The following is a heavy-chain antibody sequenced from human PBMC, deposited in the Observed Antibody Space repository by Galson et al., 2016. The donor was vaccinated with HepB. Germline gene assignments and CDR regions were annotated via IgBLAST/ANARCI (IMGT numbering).Heavy chain of an antibody. CDR3: ATLYYFDSRGYYKTYYYYCVWDV. CDR2: ISGYNGKT. Sequence: SVKVSCKASGYRFTTYGISWVRQAPGQGLEWMGWISGYNGKTNYAQKFQDRVTMTTDTSTSTAYMELRSLRSDDTAVYYCATLYYFDSRGYYKTYYYYCVWDVWGQGTTVTVSS. D-gene: IGHD3-22*01. V-gene: IGHV1-18*01. CDR1: GYRFTTYG. J-gene: IGHJ6*02.